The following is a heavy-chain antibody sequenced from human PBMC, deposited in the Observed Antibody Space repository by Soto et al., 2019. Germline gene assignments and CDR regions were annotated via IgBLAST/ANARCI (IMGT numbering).Heavy chain of an antibody. J-gene: IGHJ4*02. CDR1: GASISPHY. CDR3: ARPTYYYDSSGGPPDY. V-gene: IGHV4-34*01. Sequence: SETLSLTCTASGASISPHYWSWIRQPPGKGLEWIGEINHSGSTNYNPSLKSRVTISVDTSKNQFSLKLSSVTAADTAVYYCARPTYYYDSSGGPPDYWGQGTLVTVSS. D-gene: IGHD3-22*01. CDR2: INHSGST.